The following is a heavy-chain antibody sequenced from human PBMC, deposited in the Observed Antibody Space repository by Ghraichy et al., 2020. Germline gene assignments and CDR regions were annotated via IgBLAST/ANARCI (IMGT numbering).Heavy chain of an antibody. J-gene: IGHJ4*02. CDR1: GFSFSRFN. V-gene: IGHV3-48*04. CDR3: ARGLRNYDFWSGYSYYFDY. Sequence: GGSLRLSCAASGFSFSRFNMNWVRQAPGKGLVWVSYISGSGTNKQYADSVKGRFTISRDNAKNSLYLQMNSLRAEDTAVYYCARGLRNYDFWSGYSYYFDYWGQGTLVTVSS. D-gene: IGHD3-3*01. CDR2: ISGSGTNK.